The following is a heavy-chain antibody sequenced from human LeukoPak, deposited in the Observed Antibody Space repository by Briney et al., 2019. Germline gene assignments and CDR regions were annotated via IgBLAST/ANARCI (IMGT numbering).Heavy chain of an antibody. CDR1: DASISGHY. CDR3: ARDKISINAFDM. Sequence: SETLSLPCTVSDASISGHYLTWIRQPPGKALEWLGYISYTRSTNYNPSLKSRVTISVDTTKNQFSLKLSSVTAADTAVYYCARDKISINAFDMWGQGTMVTVSS. J-gene: IGHJ3*02. D-gene: IGHD1-14*01. CDR2: ISYTRST. V-gene: IGHV4-59*11.